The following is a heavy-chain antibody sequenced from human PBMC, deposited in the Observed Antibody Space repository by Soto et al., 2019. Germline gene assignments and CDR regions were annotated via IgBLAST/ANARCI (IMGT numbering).Heavy chain of an antibody. D-gene: IGHD5-12*01. CDR2: ISGSGGST. Sequence: PVGSLRLSCAASGFTFSSYAMSWVRQAPGKGLEWVSAISGSGGSTYYADSVKGRFTISRDNSKNTLYLQMNSLRAEDTAVYYCARDGGGYSGPRRRYFQHWGQGTLVTVSS. CDR3: ARDGGGYSGPRRRYFQH. CDR1: GFTFSSYA. J-gene: IGHJ1*01. V-gene: IGHV3-23*01.